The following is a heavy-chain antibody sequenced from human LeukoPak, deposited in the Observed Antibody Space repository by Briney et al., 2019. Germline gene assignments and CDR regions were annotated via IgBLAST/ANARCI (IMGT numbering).Heavy chain of an antibody. D-gene: IGHD2-2*01. Sequence: SETLSLTCAVYGGSFSGYYWSWIRQPPGKGLEWIGEINHSGSTNYNPSLKSRVTISVDTSKNQFSLKLSSVTAADTAVYYCARRRAWDIVVVPAAQTDSEFDYWGQGTLVTVSS. CDR1: GGSFSGYY. CDR3: ARRRAWDIVVVPAAQTDSEFDY. CDR2: INHSGST. V-gene: IGHV4-34*01. J-gene: IGHJ4*02.